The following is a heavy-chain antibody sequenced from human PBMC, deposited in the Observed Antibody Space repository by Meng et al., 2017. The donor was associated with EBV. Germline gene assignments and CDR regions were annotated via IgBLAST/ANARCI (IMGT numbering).Heavy chain of an antibody. CDR1: GYTFTSYD. V-gene: IGHV1-8*01. CDR2: MNPNSGNT. Sequence: GQLVQSGDEGKKPVALVKVSCKASGYTFTSYDINWVRQATGQGLEWMGWMNPNSGNTGYAQKFQGRVTMTRNTSISTAYMELSSLRSEDTAVYYCARGPYYYDSSGYYYGEFDPWGQGTLVTVSS. D-gene: IGHD3-22*01. J-gene: IGHJ5*02. CDR3: ARGPYYYDSSGYYYGEFDP.